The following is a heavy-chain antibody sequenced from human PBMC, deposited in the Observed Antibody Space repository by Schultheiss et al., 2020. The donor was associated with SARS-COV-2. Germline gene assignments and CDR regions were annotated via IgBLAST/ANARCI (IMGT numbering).Heavy chain of an antibody. CDR3: ARRRSDGNWWLDT. CDR2: IHYSGIT. J-gene: IGHJ5*02. CDR1: GGSFSGYY. V-gene: IGHV4-34*01. D-gene: IGHD2-8*02. Sequence: SETLSLTCAVYGGSFSGYYWSWIRQPPGKGLEWIGTIHYSGITYYNPSLNSRVTISMDKSKNQFYLSLTSVTAADTAVYYCARRRSDGNWWLDTWGQGTLVTVSS.